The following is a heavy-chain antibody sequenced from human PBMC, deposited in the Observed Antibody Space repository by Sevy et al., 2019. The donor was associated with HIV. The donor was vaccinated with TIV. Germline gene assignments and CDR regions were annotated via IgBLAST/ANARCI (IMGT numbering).Heavy chain of an antibody. Sequence: SETLSLTCAVSGYSITSGYYWGWIRQPPGKGLEWIASIYQSETHFNPSLKSRVTMSVDTSKNQFSLKLSSVTAADTAVYYCTRHSHDSGAFYLPFNSWGQGTLVTVSS. CDR3: TRHSHDSGAFYLPFNS. CDR1: GYSITSGYY. J-gene: IGHJ4*02. D-gene: IGHD3-10*01. V-gene: IGHV4-38-2*01. CDR2: IYQSET.